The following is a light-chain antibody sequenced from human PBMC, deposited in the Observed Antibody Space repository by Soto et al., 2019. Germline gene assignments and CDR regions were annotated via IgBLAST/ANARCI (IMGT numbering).Light chain of an antibody. CDR3: QQRSNWPST. CDR1: QSVSSY. V-gene: IGKV3-11*01. CDR2: DAS. J-gene: IGKJ4*01. Sequence: EIVLTQSPATLSLAPGDRATLSCRASQSVSSYLAWYHQKPGQAPRLLIYDASNSATGIPARFSGSGSGTDFTLTITTLEPEDFAVYYCQQRSNWPSTFGGGTKVEIK.